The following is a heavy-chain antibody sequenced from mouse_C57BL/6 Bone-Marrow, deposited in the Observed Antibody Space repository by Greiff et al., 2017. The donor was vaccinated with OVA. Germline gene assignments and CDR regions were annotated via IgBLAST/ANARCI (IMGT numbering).Heavy chain of an antibody. J-gene: IGHJ4*01. CDR1: GFTFSDYY. CDR2: INYDGSST. Sequence: EVQLQQSEGGLVQPGSSMKLSCTASGFTFSDYYMAWVRQVPEKGLEWVANINYDGSSTYYLDSLKSRFIISRDNAKNILYLQMSSLKSEDTATYYCARDRWYYGSRYYAMDYWGPGTSVTVSS. D-gene: IGHD1-1*01. CDR3: ARDRWYYGSRYYAMDY. V-gene: IGHV5-16*01.